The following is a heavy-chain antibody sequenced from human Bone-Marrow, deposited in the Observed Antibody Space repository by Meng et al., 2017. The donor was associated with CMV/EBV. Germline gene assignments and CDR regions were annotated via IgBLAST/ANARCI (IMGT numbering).Heavy chain of an antibody. CDR3: ARGSPAVWVFDY. Sequence: ASVKVSCKASGYTFTGYYMHWVRQAPGQGLEWMGWINPNSGAANYAKKFQGRVTMTRDTSNSTAYMELRRLTSDDTALYYCARGSPAVWVFDYWGQGTLVTVSS. V-gene: IGHV1-2*02. CDR2: INPNSGAA. CDR1: GYTFTGYY. D-gene: IGHD1-26*01. J-gene: IGHJ4*02.